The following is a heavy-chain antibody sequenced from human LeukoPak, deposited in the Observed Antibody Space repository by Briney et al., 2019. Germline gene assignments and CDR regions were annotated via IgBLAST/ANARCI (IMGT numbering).Heavy chain of an antibody. CDR2: ISWDGGST. V-gene: IGHV3-43*01. J-gene: IGHJ4*02. D-gene: IGHD3-3*01. CDR3: AKDTLPNRYDFWSGPDY. Sequence: PGGSLRLSCAASGFTFDDYTMHWVRQAPGKGLEWVSLISWDGGSTYYADSVKGRFTISRDNSKNSLYLQMNSLRTEDTALYYCAKDTLPNRYDFWSGPDYWGQGTLVTVSS. CDR1: GFTFDDYT.